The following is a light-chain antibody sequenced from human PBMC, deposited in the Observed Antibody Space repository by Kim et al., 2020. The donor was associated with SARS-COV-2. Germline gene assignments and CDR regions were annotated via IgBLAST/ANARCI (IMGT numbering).Light chain of an antibody. V-gene: IGLV1-47*01. CDR1: SSNIGDNF. Sequence: SVLTQPPSTSGTPGQRVTMSCSGDSSNIGDNFVYWYQQLSGTAPKLLIYRNYQRASGVPDRFSGSKSGTSAFLAISGLRSDDEADYYCAAWDDSLSALVFGGGTKLTVL. CDR2: RNY. CDR3: AAWDDSLSALV. J-gene: IGLJ3*02.